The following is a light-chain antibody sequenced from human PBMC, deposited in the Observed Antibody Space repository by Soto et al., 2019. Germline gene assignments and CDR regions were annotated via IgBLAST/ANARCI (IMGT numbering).Light chain of an antibody. CDR1: QNVNNN. CDR2: GVS. Sequence: EIVMTQSPVTLSMSPGERAALSCRASQNVNNNLAWYQQKPGQAPRLLIYGVSARGTGVPARFSGSGSGTEFTFTISSLQSEDLAVYYCQQYRKWPPTFGRGTRLEIK. V-gene: IGKV3-15*01. CDR3: QQYRKWPPT. J-gene: IGKJ5*01.